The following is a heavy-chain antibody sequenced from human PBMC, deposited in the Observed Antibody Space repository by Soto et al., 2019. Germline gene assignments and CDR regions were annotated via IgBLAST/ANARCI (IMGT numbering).Heavy chain of an antibody. CDR2: ISASGST. CDR3: AKVGGENGYCTRTSCLYYFDY. J-gene: IGHJ4*02. Sequence: EVQLLESGGGLVQPGGSLRLSCEASGFTFTHYAMSWVRQAPGKGLEWVSTISASGSTYYADSVKGRSTISRDHSKNTPYRQRNSRRGEDTAVYDWAKVGGENGYCTRTSCLYYFDYWGQGTLVTVSS. D-gene: IGHD2-2*03. V-gene: IGHV3-23*01. CDR1: GFTFTHYA.